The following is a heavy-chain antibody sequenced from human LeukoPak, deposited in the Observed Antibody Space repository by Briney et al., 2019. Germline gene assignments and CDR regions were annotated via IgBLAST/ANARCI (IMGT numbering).Heavy chain of an antibody. V-gene: IGHV3-23*01. D-gene: IGHD3-22*01. CDR2: ISDSGDIT. CDR3: AKKRYYDSGSYHFDY. CDR1: GFTFSSYT. J-gene: IGHJ4*02. Sequence: GGSLRLSCAASGFTFSSYTMTWVRQAPGKGLEWVSVISDSGDITFYADSVKGRFTISRDNSKNTLYLQMNNLRAEDTALYYCAKKRYYDSGSYHFDYWGQGTLVTVSS.